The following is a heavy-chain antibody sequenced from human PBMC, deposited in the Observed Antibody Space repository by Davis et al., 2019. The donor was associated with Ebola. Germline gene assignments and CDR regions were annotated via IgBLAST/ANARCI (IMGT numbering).Heavy chain of an antibody. Sequence: GESLKISCAASGFIFSGYWLSWVRQAPGKGLEWVANINQDGSERYYVDSVKGRFTISRDNAKNSLYLQMNSLRAEDTAVYYCGSPVVAWGQGTLVTVSS. CDR2: INQDGSER. D-gene: IGHD2-15*01. J-gene: IGHJ4*02. CDR1: GFIFSGYW. V-gene: IGHV3-7*01. CDR3: GSPVVA.